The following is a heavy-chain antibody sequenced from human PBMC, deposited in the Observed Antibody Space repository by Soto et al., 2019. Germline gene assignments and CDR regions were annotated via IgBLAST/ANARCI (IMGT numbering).Heavy chain of an antibody. CDR2: INHSGST. D-gene: IGHD2-15*01. CDR3: ARGKGVVRGPYYYGMDV. CDR1: GGYFSGYY. J-gene: IGHJ6*02. Sequence: SETLSLTCAVYGGYFSGYYWSWIRQPPGKGLEWIGEINHSGSTNYNPSLKSRVTISVDTSKNQFSLKLSSVTAADTAVYYCARGKGVVRGPYYYGMDVWGQGTTVTVSS. V-gene: IGHV4-34*01.